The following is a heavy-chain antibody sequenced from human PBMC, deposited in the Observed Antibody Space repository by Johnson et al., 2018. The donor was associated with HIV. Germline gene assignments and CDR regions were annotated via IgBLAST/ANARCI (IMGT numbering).Heavy chain of an antibody. CDR1: GFTFDDYG. J-gene: IGHJ3*01. CDR2: INWNGGRT. V-gene: IGHV3-20*04. CDR3: AKVMDYYARGAFDF. D-gene: IGHD3-10*01. Sequence: VQLVESGGGLVQPGGSLRLSCAASGFTFDDYGMSWVRQAPGKGLEWVSGINWNGGRTVYADSVKGRFTISRDNAKNSLYLQMNSLRVEDTALYYCAKVMDYYARGAFDFWGQGTMVTVSS.